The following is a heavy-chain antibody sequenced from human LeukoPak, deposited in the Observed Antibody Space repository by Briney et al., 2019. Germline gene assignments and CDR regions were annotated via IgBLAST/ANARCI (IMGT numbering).Heavy chain of an antibody. CDR1: GFTFSSYA. V-gene: IGHV3-30*07. Sequence: GGSLRLSCAASGFTFSSYAMHWVRQAPGKGLEWVAVISYDGSNKYYADSVKGRFTISRDNSKSTLYLQMNSLRAGDTAVYHCVRGGEIGFDYWGQGTLVTVSS. J-gene: IGHJ4*02. D-gene: IGHD3-16*01. CDR3: VRGGEIGFDY. CDR2: ISYDGSNK.